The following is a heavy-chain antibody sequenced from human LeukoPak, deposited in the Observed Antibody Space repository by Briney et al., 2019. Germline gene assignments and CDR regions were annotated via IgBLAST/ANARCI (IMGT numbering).Heavy chain of an antibody. CDR1: GGSISSSSYY. CDR2: IYCSGST. D-gene: IGHD3-10*01. V-gene: IGHV4-39*07. CDR3: ARGVDVYLNHARQLLWFGESTAHYYFDY. Sequence: PSETLSLTRTVSGGSISSSSYYWGWIRQPPGKGLEWIGSIYCSGSTYYNPSLKSRVTISVDTSENQFSLKLSSVTAADTAVYYCARGVDVYLNHARQLLWFGESTAHYYFDYWGQGTLVTVSS. J-gene: IGHJ4*02.